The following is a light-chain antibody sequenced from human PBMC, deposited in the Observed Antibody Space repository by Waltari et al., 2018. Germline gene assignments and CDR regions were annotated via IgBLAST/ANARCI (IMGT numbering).Light chain of an antibody. CDR3: QQYYSSPLT. Sequence: EIVMTQSPATLSVSPGERATLSCRASQSVGTNLAWYQQKPGQAPRLLIYGASTRVTGIPARFSGSGSGTEFTLTISSLQSEDFAVYYCQQYYSSPLTFGGGTKVEIK. CDR1: QSVGTN. CDR2: GAS. V-gene: IGKV3-15*01. J-gene: IGKJ4*01.